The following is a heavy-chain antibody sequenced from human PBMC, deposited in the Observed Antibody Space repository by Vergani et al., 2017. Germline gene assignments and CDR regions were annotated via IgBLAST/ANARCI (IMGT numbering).Heavy chain of an antibody. CDR2: ISYDGSNK. J-gene: IGHJ4*02. CDR1: GFTFSSYA. V-gene: IGHV3-30-3*01. Sequence: QVQLVESGGGVVQPGRSLRLSCAASGFTFSSYAMHWVRQAPGKGLEWVAVISYDGSNKYYADSVKGRFTISRDNSKNTLYLQMNSLRAEDTAVYYCAKVGGKNDYGDYANDYWGQGTLVTVSS. D-gene: IGHD4-17*01. CDR3: AKVGGKNDYGDYANDY.